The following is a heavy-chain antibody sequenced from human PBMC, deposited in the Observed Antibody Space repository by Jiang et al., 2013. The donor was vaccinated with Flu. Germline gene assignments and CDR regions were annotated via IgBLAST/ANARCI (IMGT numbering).Heavy chain of an antibody. CDR3: ARNRGSVVPAAKGGGYNWFDP. CDR1: GGSISSYY. CDR2: IYYSGST. J-gene: IGHJ5*02. D-gene: IGHD2-2*01. V-gene: IGHV4-59*01. Sequence: SLTCTVSGGSISSYYWSWIRQPPGKGLEWIGYIYYSGSTNYNPSLKSRVTISVDTSKNQFSLKLSSVTAADTAVYYCARNRGSVVPAAKGGGYNWFDPWGQGTLVTVSS.